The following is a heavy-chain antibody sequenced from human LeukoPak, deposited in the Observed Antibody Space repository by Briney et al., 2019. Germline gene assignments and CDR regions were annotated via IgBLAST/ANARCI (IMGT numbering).Heavy chain of an antibody. Sequence: GRSLRLSCAASGFTFSSYGMHWVRQAPGKGLEWVAVISYDGSNKYYADSVKGRFTISRDNSKNTLYLQMNSLRAEDTAVYYCAKVLRLSGALDYWGQGTLVTVSS. J-gene: IGHJ4*02. CDR1: GFTFSSYG. CDR2: ISYDGSNK. V-gene: IGHV3-30*18. D-gene: IGHD4-17*01. CDR3: AKVLRLSGALDY.